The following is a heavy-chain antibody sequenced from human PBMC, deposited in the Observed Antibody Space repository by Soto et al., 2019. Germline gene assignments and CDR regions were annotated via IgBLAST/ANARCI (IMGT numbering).Heavy chain of an antibody. CDR2: ISGSGGRT. CDR1: VFTFISYA. J-gene: IGHJ4*02. V-gene: IGHV3-23*01. CDR3: AKGFIGGWSGYPVGN. D-gene: IGHD3-3*01. Sequence: WWSXRLSCASSVFTFISYAISLFRQAPGKGLECVSAISGSGGRTYYADYVKGRFTISRDNSKNTLYLQMNRLRAEDTAVYYCAKGFIGGWSGYPVGNWGQGTLVTVYS.